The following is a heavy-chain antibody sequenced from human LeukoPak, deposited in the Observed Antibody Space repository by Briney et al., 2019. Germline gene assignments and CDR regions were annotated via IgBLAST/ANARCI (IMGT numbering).Heavy chain of an antibody. Sequence: PGGSLRLSCAASGFTFSSYWMSWVRQAPGKGLEWVANIKQDGSEKYYVDSVKGRFTISRDNAKNSLYLQMNSLRAEDTAVYYCARVESEYYYGSGSYLHYFDYWGQGTLVTVSS. J-gene: IGHJ4*02. D-gene: IGHD3-10*01. CDR1: GFTFSSYW. CDR2: IKQDGSEK. V-gene: IGHV3-7*03. CDR3: ARVESEYYYGSGSYLHYFDY.